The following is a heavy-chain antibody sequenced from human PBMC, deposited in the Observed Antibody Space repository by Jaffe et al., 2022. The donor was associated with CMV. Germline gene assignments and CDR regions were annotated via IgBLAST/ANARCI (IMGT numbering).Heavy chain of an antibody. CDR2: ISSSSSYI. V-gene: IGHV3-21*01. CDR3: ARKAAGTIFEADDY. D-gene: IGHD3-3*01. J-gene: IGHJ4*02. Sequence: EVQLVESGGGLVKPGGSLRLSCAASGFTFSSYSMNWVRQAPGKGLEWVSSISSSSSYIYYADSVKGRFTISRDNAKNSLYLQMNSLRAEDTAVYYCARKAAGTIFEADDYWGQGTLVTVSS. CDR1: GFTFSSYS.